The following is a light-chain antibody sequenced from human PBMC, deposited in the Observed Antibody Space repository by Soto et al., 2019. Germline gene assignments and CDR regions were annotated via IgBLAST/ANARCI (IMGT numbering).Light chain of an antibody. J-gene: IGKJ5*01. CDR2: DAS. V-gene: IGKV3-20*01. Sequence: EIVLTQSPVTLSLSPGARAPLSCRASQSVSSGFLAWYQQKPGQAPRLLIFDASRRATGIADRFSGSGSGIDFTLTVNRLEPGDFAVYYCQQYGSLPFTFGQGTRLEIK. CDR3: QQYGSLPFT. CDR1: QSVSSGF.